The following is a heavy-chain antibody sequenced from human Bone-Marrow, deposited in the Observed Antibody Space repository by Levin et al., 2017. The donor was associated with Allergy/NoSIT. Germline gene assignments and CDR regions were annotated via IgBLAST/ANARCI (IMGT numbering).Heavy chain of an antibody. D-gene: IGHD5-18*01. J-gene: IGHJ4*02. CDR3: VVGYSYPSNTHY. CDR2: ISSNGGST. CDR1: GFTFSSYA. V-gene: IGHV3-64D*06. Sequence: GESLKISCSASGFTFSSYAMHWVRQAPGKGLEYVSAISSNGGSTYYADSVKGRFTISRDNSKNTLYLQMSSLRAEDTAVYYCVVGYSYPSNTHYWGQGTLVTVSS.